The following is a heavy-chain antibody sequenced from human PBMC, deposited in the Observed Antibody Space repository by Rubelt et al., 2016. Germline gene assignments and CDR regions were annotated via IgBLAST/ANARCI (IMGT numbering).Heavy chain of an antibody. D-gene: IGHD6-13*01. CDR1: GGSFSSYY. Sequence: QVQPQQWGAGLLKPSETLSLTCAVYGGSFSSYYWSWRRQPAGKGLGWIGRIYKSGRHNYNPSLKSRVTMSVDTSKNQWSLKLSSVPAADTAVYHCARDRGSSSWYGVDYWGQGTLVTVSS. CDR2: IYKSGRH. J-gene: IGHJ4*02. CDR3: ARDRGSSSWYGVDY. V-gene: IGHV4-59*10.